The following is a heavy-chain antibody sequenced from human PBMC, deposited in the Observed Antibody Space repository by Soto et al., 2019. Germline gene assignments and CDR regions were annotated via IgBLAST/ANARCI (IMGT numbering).Heavy chain of an antibody. Sequence: PGESLKISCKGSGYSFTNYWIGWVRQMPGKGLEWMGIIYPGDSDTRYSPSFQGQVTISADKSISTAYLQWSSLKASDTAMYYCATTFKGSSGSYFFDYWGQGTLVTVSS. CDR1: GYSFTNYW. J-gene: IGHJ4*02. V-gene: IGHV5-51*01. CDR2: IYPGDSDT. CDR3: ATTFKGSSGSYFFDY. D-gene: IGHD3-10*01.